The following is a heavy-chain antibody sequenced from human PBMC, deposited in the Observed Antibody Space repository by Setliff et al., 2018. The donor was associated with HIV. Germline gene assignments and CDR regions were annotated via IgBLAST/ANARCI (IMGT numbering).Heavy chain of an antibody. J-gene: IGHJ2*01. D-gene: IGHD3-10*02. V-gene: IGHV3-74*01. CDR2: IKPDGSSI. CDR1: AGSIRSSTYY. CDR3: ARDRFPQSNIFGAWYFDL. Sequence: ETLSLTCTVSAGSIRSSTYYWAWIRQPPGKGLVWVSRIKPDGSSITYADSVKGRFTISRDNAKNTVYLQMNSLRAEDTAVYYCARDRFPQSNIFGAWYFDLWGRGTLVTVSS.